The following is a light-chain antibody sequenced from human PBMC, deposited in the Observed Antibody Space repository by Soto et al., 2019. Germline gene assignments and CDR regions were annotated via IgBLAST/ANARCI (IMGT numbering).Light chain of an antibody. CDR2: DAS. V-gene: IGKV3-11*01. Sequence: IVLTQSPATLSLSPGERATLCCGGTQSVTTFLAWYQQKPGQVPRLLLYDASNRATGIPARFSGSGSGTDFNLTISSLEPEACEVYYCQQRSNWPPVLTFGGGTKVDI. CDR3: QQRSNWPPVLT. CDR1: QSVTTF. J-gene: IGKJ4*01.